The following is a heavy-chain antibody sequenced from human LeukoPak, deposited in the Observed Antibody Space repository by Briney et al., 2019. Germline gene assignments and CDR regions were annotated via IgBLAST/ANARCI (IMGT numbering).Heavy chain of an antibody. D-gene: IGHD5-12*01. Sequence: ASVKASCKASGYTFTSYDINWVRQATGQGLEWMGWMNPNSGNTGYAQKFQGRVTMTRNTSISTAYMELSSLRSEDTAVYYCAIGDIVATSVDYWGQGTLVTVSS. J-gene: IGHJ4*02. CDR3: AIGDIVATSVDY. CDR2: MNPNSGNT. V-gene: IGHV1-8*01. CDR1: GYTFTSYD.